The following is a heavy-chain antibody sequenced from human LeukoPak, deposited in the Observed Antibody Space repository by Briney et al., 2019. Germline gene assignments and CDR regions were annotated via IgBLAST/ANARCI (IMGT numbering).Heavy chain of an antibody. Sequence: PSETLSLTCTVSSDSISSSSYYWGWIRQPPGKGLEWIGTIYYSGSTYYNPSLKSRVTISVDTSKNQFSLKLSSVTAADTAVYYCARVGGIVGTTVPYWGQGTLVTVSS. CDR3: ARVGGIVGTTVPY. J-gene: IGHJ4*02. CDR1: SDSISSSSYY. CDR2: IYYSGST. V-gene: IGHV4-39*07. D-gene: IGHD1-26*01.